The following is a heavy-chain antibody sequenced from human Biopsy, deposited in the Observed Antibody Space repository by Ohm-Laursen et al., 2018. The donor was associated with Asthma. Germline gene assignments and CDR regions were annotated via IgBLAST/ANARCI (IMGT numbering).Heavy chain of an antibody. CDR3: ARAVSSSSYWYFDL. CDR2: IYYSGRT. J-gene: IGHJ2*01. CDR1: GGYLTGHY. V-gene: IGHV4-39*02. D-gene: IGHD6-6*01. Sequence: SEILSLTCTVYGGYLTGHYWNWIRQPPGKGLEWIGSIYYSGRTYYSPSLESRVTISADTSKNHFSLKVTSVTAADTAVYYCARAVSSSSYWYFDLWGRGDLVTVSS.